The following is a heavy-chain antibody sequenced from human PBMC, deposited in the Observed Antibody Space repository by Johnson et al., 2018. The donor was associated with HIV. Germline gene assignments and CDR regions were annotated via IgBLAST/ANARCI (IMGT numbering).Heavy chain of an antibody. V-gene: IGHV3-30*19. CDR3: ARVYSSSSAHAFDI. CDR1: GFTFSSYG. CDR2: ISYDGSNQ. D-gene: IGHD6-6*01. J-gene: IGHJ3*02. Sequence: QVQLVESGGGVVQPGGSLRLSCAASGFTFSSYGMHWVRQAPGKGLEWLAVISYDGSNQYYADSVKGRFTISRDNSKNTLYLQMNSLRAEDTAVYYCARVYSSSSAHAFDIWGQVTIVTVSS.